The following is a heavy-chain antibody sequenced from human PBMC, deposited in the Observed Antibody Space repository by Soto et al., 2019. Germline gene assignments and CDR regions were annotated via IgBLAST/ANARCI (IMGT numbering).Heavy chain of an antibody. Sequence: SETLSLTCAVYGGSFSGYYWSWIRQPPGKGLEWIGEINHSGSTNYNPSLKSRVTISVDTSKNQFSLKLSSVTAADTAVYYCARGRYCSGGSCSRRRNWFDPWGQGALVTVSS. CDR3: ARGRYCSGGSCSRRRNWFDP. D-gene: IGHD2-15*01. J-gene: IGHJ5*02. CDR2: INHSGST. CDR1: GGSFSGYY. V-gene: IGHV4-34*01.